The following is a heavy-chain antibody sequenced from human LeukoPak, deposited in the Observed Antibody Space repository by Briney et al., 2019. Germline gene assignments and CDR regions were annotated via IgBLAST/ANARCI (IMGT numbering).Heavy chain of an antibody. CDR1: GGTFSSYA. CDR3: ASYDSSGSVASRH. Sequence: ASVKVSCKASGGTFSSYAIIWVRQASGQGLEWMGGIIPIFGTANYAQKFQGRVTITTDESTSTAYMELSSLRSEDTAVYYCASYDSSGSVASRHWGQGTLVTVSS. V-gene: IGHV1-69*05. CDR2: IIPIFGTA. J-gene: IGHJ1*01. D-gene: IGHD3-22*01.